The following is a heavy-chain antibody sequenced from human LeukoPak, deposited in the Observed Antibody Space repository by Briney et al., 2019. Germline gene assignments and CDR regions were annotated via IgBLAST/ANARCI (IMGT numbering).Heavy chain of an antibody. CDR3: ARDYYYGSVNFDY. CDR2: INPSGGST. CDR1: GYTCTINY. V-gene: IGHV1-46*01. Sequence: ASVTLSCTASGYTCTINYIHWYRHATGQRLGWRGIINPSGGSTSYAQKFQGRVTMTRDTSTSTAYMELSSLRSEDTAVYYCARDYYYGSVNFDYWGQGTLVTVSS. D-gene: IGHD3-10*01. J-gene: IGHJ4*02.